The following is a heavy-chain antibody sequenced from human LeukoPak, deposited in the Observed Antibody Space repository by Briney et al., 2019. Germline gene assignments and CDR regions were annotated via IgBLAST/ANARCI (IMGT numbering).Heavy chain of an antibody. D-gene: IGHD1-1*01. Sequence: GGSLRLSCAASGFTVSSNYMSWVRQAPGKGLEWVSSISSSSSYIYYADSVKGRFTISRDNAKNSLYLQMNSLRAEDTAVYYCARGNWNPNWGQGTLVTVSS. V-gene: IGHV3-21*01. J-gene: IGHJ4*02. CDR3: ARGNWNPN. CDR2: ISSSSSYI. CDR1: GFTVSSNY.